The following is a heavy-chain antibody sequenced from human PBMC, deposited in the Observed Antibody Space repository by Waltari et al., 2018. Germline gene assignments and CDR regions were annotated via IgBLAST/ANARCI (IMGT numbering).Heavy chain of an antibody. D-gene: IGHD6-19*01. Sequence: QVQLVQSGAEVKKPGASVKVSCKASGYTFTSYDTTWVRQATGQGLEWMGWMNPNSGNTGYAQKFQGRVTITRNTSISTAYMELSSLRSEDTAVYYCARTSRLISGWYVEAFDIWGQGTMVTVSS. CDR2: MNPNSGNT. CDR3: ARTSRLISGWYVEAFDI. V-gene: IGHV1-8*03. J-gene: IGHJ3*02. CDR1: GYTFTSYD.